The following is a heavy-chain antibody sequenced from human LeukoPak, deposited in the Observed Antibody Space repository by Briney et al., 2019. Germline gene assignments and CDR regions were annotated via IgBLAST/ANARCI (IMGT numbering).Heavy chain of an antibody. CDR3: ARGHYYDSSGYYAVFDY. CDR2: IYTSRST. Sequence: PSQTLSLTCTVSGGSISSGSYYWSWIRQPAGKGLEWIGRIYTSRSTNYNPSLKSRVTISVDTSKNQFSLKLSSVTAADTAVYYCARGHYYDSSGYYAVFDYWGQGTLVTVSS. J-gene: IGHJ4*02. D-gene: IGHD3-22*01. CDR1: GGSISSGSYY. V-gene: IGHV4-61*02.